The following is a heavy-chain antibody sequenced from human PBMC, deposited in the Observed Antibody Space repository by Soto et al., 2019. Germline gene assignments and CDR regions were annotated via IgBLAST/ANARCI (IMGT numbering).Heavy chain of an antibody. CDR1: GGSISSSYW. CDR3: ARYIAVAGTYYFDY. D-gene: IGHD6-13*01. V-gene: IGHV4-4*02. Sequence: QVELQESGPGLVKPSGTLSLTCAVSGGSISSSYWWSWVRQPPGKGLEWIGEIYHSGSANYNPSLKSRVTISVDNSKNQFSRKLSSVTAADTAVYYCARYIAVAGTYYFDYWGQGTLVTVSS. J-gene: IGHJ4*02. CDR2: IYHSGSA.